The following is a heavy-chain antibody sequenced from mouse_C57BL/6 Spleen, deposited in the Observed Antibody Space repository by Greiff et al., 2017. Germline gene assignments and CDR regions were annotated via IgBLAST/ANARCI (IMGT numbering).Heavy chain of an antibody. CDR3: AGENYGTRHNYAMDY. CDR2: IYPSDSET. D-gene: IGHD1-1*01. J-gene: IGHJ4*01. V-gene: IGHV1-61*01. Sequence: VQLQQPGAELVRPGSSVKLSCKASGYTFTSYWMDWVKQRPGQGLEWIGNIYPSDSETHYNQKFKDKATLTVDKSSSTAYMQLSSLTSEDSAVYNCAGENYGTRHNYAMDYWGQGTSVTVSS. CDR1: GYTFTSYW.